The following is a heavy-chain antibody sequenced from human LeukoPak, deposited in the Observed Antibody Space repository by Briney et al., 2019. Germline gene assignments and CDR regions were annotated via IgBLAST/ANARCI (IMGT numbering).Heavy chain of an antibody. CDR1: GFTFSRYW. CDR3: ARWSYGMDV. Sequence: SGGSLRLSCAASGFTFSRYWMHWVRQAPGKGLVWVSRINTDGSYTDYADSVKGRFTISRDNAKNTLYLQMNSLRAEDTAVFYCARWSYGMDVWGQGTTVTVSS. D-gene: IGHD2-15*01. J-gene: IGHJ6*02. CDR2: INTDGSYT. V-gene: IGHV3-74*01.